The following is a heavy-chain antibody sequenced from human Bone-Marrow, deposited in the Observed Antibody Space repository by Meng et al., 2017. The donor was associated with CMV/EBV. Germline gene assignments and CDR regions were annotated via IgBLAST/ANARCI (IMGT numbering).Heavy chain of an antibody. CDR3: ARDYYDSSGYYLYLFDY. J-gene: IGHJ4*02. D-gene: IGHD3-22*01. CDR2: ITAYTGNT. CDR1: GYTFTSYG. Sequence: QVQLVQSGAEVKKPGAPVKVSCKASGYTFTSYGISWVRQAPGKGLEWMGWITAYTGNTNYAQSLQGRVTMTTDTSTSTAYLELRSLRSDDTAVYYCARDYYDSSGYYLYLFDYWGQGTLVTVSS. V-gene: IGHV1-18*01.